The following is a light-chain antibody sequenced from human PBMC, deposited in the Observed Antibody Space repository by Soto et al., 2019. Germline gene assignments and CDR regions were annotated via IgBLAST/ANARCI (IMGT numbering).Light chain of an antibody. CDR2: KAS. V-gene: IGKV1-5*03. J-gene: IGKJ3*01. CDR1: QSISFW. Sequence: DIQMTQSPSTLSASVGDRVTITCRASQSISFWLAWYQQKPGKAPNLLISKASSLESGVPSRFSGSGSGTEFTLTISSLQPDDFAVYYCQQRSNWPFTFGPGTKVDIK. CDR3: QQRSNWPFT.